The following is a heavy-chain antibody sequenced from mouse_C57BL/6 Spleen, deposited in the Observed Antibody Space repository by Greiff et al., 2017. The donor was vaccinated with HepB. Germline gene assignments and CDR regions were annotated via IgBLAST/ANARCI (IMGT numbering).Heavy chain of an antibody. CDR3: ARDLDSSGQAWFAY. V-gene: IGHV5-4*01. D-gene: IGHD3-2*02. CDR1: GFTFSSYA. CDR2: ISDGGSYT. J-gene: IGHJ3*01. Sequence: EVMLVESGGGLVKPGGSLKLSCAASGFTFSSYAKSWVRQTPEKRLEWVATISDGGSYTYYPDNVKGRFTISRDNAKNNLYLQMSHLKSEDTAMYYCARDLDSSGQAWFAYWGQGTLVTVSA.